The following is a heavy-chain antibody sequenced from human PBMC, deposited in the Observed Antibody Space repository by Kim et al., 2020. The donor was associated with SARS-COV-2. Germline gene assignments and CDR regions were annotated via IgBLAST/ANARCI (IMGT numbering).Heavy chain of an antibody. J-gene: IGHJ5*02. V-gene: IGHV3-48*04. CDR2: ISSSSSTI. Sequence: GGSLRLSCAASGFTFSSYAMNWVRQAPGKGLEWVSYISSSSSTIYYADSVKGRFTISRDNAKNSLYLQMNSLRAEDTAVYYCASYYDGSRYYFAWGQGTLVTVSS. CDR1: GFTFSSYA. CDR3: ASYYDGSRYYFA. D-gene: IGHD3-22*01.